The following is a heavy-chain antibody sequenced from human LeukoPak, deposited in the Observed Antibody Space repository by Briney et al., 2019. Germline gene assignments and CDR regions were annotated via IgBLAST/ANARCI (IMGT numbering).Heavy chain of an antibody. CDR1: GFSFSTYC. J-gene: IGHJ4*02. CDR3: AKRGFRLPPWY. V-gene: IGHV3-74*01. Sequence: GGSLRLSCAASGFSFSTYCMHWVRQAPGKGPMWVSRICPDGTVTNYADSVKARFSISRDNARNTVYLQMNSLRAEDTAVYYCAKRGFRLPPWYWGQGTLVTVSS. D-gene: IGHD5/OR15-5a*01. CDR2: ICPDGTVT.